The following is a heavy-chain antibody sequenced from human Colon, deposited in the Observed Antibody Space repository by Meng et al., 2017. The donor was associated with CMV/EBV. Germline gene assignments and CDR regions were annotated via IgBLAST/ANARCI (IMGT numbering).Heavy chain of an antibody. CDR2: VYYRGST. V-gene: IGHV4-59*01. CDR3: ARAQRVLNWFDA. J-gene: IGHJ5*02. CDR1: GGSMSSYY. Sequence: SETLSLTCTVSGGSMSSYYWTWIRQPPGKGLEWIGYVYYRGSTNYSPSLKSRLTISIDTSKNQFSLKLTSVTAADTAVYYCARAQRVLNWFDAWGQGTLVTVSS. D-gene: IGHD5/OR15-5a*01.